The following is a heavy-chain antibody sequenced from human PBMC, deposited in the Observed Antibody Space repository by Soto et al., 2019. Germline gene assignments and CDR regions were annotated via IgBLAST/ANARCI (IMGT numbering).Heavy chain of an antibody. J-gene: IGHJ4*02. CDR2: IKQDGSEK. CDR1: GFTFSNYW. D-gene: IGHD3-16*02. CDR3: ASFAYYDYIWGSYLDY. Sequence: GGSLRLSCAASGFTFSNYWMSWARQAPGKGLEWVANIKQDGSEKYYVDSVKGRFTISRDNAKNSLFLQMNSLRAEDTAVYYCASFAYYDYIWGSYLDYWGQGTLVTVSS. V-gene: IGHV3-7*01.